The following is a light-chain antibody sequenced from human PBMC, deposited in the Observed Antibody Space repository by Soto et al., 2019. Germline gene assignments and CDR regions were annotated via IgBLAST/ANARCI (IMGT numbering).Light chain of an antibody. Sequence: QAVRTQPPSVSGAPGQRVTISCTGSSSNIGAGHVVHWYQQFPGRAPNLLIYGNSNRPSGVPDRFSGSKSGTSASLAITGLQAEDEADYYCQSYDNGLSASVFGGGTKLTV. J-gene: IGLJ2*01. V-gene: IGLV1-40*01. CDR3: QSYDNGLSASV. CDR1: SSNIGAGHV. CDR2: GNS.